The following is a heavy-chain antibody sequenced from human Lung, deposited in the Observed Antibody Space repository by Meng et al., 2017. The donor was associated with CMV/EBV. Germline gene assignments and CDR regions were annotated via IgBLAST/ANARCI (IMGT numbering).Heavy chain of an antibody. V-gene: IGHV1-2*02. CDR3: ARTHCGGGICYSPDDALDI. CDR1: GYNFIDHF. D-gene: IGHD2-15*01. CDR2: ITPNSGAT. Sequence: ASVKVSCKASGYNFIDHFIHWVRQAPGQGLEWLGWITPNSGATNYAPKFKGRVTMTSDTSISTAFLELTRLTSDNTAVYFCARTHCGGGICYSPDDALDIWXLGTKVXVSS. J-gene: IGHJ3*02.